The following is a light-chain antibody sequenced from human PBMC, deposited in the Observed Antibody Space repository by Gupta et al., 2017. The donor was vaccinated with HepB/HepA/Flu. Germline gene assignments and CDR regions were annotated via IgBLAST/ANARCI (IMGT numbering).Light chain of an antibody. CDR2: LGS. V-gene: IGKV2-28*01. CDR3: RQALQTPIT. CDR1: QSLLHSNGYNY. J-gene: IGKJ4*01. Sequence: DIVMTQSPLSLPVTPGEPASISCRSSQSLLHSNGYNYLDWYLQKPGQSPQLLIYLGSNRASGVPDRFSGSGSGTDFTLKISRVEAEDVGVHYCRQALQTPITFGGGTKVEIK.